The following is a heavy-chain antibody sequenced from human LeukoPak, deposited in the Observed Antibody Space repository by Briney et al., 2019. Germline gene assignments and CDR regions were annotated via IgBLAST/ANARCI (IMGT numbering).Heavy chain of an antibody. J-gene: IGHJ4*02. CDR1: GFTFSNAW. Sequence: GGSLRLSCAASGFTFSNAWMNWVRQAPRQGLGWVGCIKSKTDGVKRDYAAPVKGRFTISRDDSKNTLYLQMNSLKTEDTAVYYCAYHYDPSGYVDYWGQGTLVTVSS. D-gene: IGHD3-22*01. V-gene: IGHV3-15*01. CDR3: AYHYDPSGYVDY. CDR2: IKSKTDGVKR.